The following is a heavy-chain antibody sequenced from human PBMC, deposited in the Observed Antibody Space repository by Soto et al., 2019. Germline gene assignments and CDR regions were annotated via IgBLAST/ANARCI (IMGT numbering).Heavy chain of an antibody. CDR2: IYPADSDT. D-gene: IGHD1-26*01. V-gene: IGHV5-51*01. J-gene: IGHJ6*02. CDR1: GYSFPSQW. CDR3: VRIPYCTTSYYDHYYGMDV. Sequence: PGEFLKISCTGSGYSFPSQWIGWVRQTPGKGLEWMGSIYPADSDTRYSPSFQGQVIISADKSIRTAYLEWSSLKASDSAMYYCVRIPYCTTSYYDHYYGMDVWGQGTTVTVSS.